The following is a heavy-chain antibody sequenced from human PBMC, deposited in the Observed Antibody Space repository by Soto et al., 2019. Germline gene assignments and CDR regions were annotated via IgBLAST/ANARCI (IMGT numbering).Heavy chain of an antibody. Sequence: SETLSLTCAVYGGSFSGYYWSWIRQPPGKGLEWIGEINHSGSTNYNPSLKSRVTIAVDTSKNQFSLKLSTVTAADTAVYYCARGPPITIFGVVIPGDAFDIWGQGTMVTVSS. CDR2: INHSGST. J-gene: IGHJ3*02. CDR1: GGSFSGYY. D-gene: IGHD3-3*01. CDR3: ARGPPITIFGVVIPGDAFDI. V-gene: IGHV4-34*01.